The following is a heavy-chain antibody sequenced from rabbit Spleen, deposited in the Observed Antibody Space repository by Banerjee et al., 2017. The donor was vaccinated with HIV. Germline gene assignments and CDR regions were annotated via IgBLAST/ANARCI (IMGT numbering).Heavy chain of an antibody. CDR3: ARDNGSGDYIDVYFDL. V-gene: IGHV1S45*01. Sequence: QHQLVESGGGLVTPGASLTLTCKASGFSFSSGYYIPWVRRAPGKGLEWIGCIYTGNGKTYYASWAKGRFTISKSSSTTVTLQMTSLTAADTATYFCARDNGSGDYIDVYFDLWGQGTLVTVS. CDR2: IYTGNGKT. J-gene: IGHJ4*01. D-gene: IGHD1-1*01. CDR1: GFSFSSGYY.